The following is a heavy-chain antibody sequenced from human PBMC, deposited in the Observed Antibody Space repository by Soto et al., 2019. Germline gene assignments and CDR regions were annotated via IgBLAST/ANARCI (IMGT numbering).Heavy chain of an antibody. V-gene: IGHV4-34*01. CDR2: INHSGST. J-gene: IGHJ6*03. D-gene: IGHD5-12*01. Sequence: PSETLSLTCAVYGGSFSGYYWSWIRQPPGKGLEWIGEINHSGSTNYNPSLKSRVTISVDTSKNQFSLKLSSVTAADTAVYYCARGGGYDYYYYYYYMDVWGKGTTVTVSS. CDR1: GGSFSGYY. CDR3: ARGGGYDYYYYYYYMDV.